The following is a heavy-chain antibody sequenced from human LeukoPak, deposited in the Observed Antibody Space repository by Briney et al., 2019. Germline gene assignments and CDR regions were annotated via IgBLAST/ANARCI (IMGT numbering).Heavy chain of an antibody. V-gene: IGHV1-69*04. Sequence: GASVKVSCKASGGTFSSYAISWVRQAPGQGLEWMGRIIPILGIANYAQKFQGRVTITADKSTSTAYMELSSLRSEDTAVYYCARGDYDYVWGSYRYTFYYFDYWGQGTLVTVSS. CDR1: GGTFSSYA. J-gene: IGHJ4*02. D-gene: IGHD3-16*02. CDR2: IIPILGIA. CDR3: ARGDYDYVWGSYRYTFYYFDY.